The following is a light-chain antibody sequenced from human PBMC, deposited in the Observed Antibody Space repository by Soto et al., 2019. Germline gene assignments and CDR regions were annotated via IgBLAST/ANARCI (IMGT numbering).Light chain of an antibody. CDR1: SSNIGRNY. Sequence: QSVLTQPPSVSAAPGQKVTISCSGTSSNIGRNYVAWYQQLPGTAPKLLIYDNDKRPSGIPDRFSGSKSGTSATLGITGLRTGDEADYYCGTWDSSLSDAVVFGEGTKLTVL. J-gene: IGLJ2*01. CDR2: DND. V-gene: IGLV1-51*01. CDR3: GTWDSSLSDAVV.